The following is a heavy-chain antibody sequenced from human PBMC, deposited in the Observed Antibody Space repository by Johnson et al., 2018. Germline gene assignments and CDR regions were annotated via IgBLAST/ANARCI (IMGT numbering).Heavy chain of an antibody. V-gene: IGHV3-74*01. CDR2: ISPDGSSA. D-gene: IGHD4-17*01. J-gene: IGHJ1*01. Sequence: QLVRQGPGKGLVWVSRISPDGSSASYPDSVKGRFTISRDNAKNTLYLQMDSLRVEDTAVYFCARGLYGDYVGSEYLQHWGQGTLVTVSS. CDR3: ARGLYGDYVGSEYLQH.